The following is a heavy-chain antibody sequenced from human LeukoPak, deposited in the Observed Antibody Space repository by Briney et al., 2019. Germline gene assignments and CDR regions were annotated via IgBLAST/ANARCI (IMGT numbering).Heavy chain of an antibody. CDR1: GGSINNGGYY. V-gene: IGHV4-31*03. J-gene: IGHJ5*02. Sequence: SQTLSLTCTVSGGSINNGGYYWSWIRQHPGKGLEWIGYIYYSGSSYYNPSLRSRVTISVDTSKNHFSLKLSSVTAADTAVYYCARDPSSYGDGQEWFDPWGQGTLVTVSS. CDR2: IYYSGSS. CDR3: ARDPSSYGDGQEWFDP. D-gene: IGHD5-18*01.